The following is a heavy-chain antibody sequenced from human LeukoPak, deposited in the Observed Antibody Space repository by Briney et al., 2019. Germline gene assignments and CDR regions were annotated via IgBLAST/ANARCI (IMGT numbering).Heavy chain of an antibody. CDR3: ASPSAKNYYGMDV. V-gene: IGHV1-69*04. CDR2: IIPILGIA. D-gene: IGHD4/OR15-4a*01. J-gene: IGHJ6*02. Sequence: GASVKVSSKASGGTFISYAISWVRQAPGEGLEWRGRIIPILGIANYAQKFQGRVTITADKSTSTAYMELSSLRSEDTAVYYCASPSAKNYYGMDVWGQGTTVTVSS. CDR1: GGTFISYA.